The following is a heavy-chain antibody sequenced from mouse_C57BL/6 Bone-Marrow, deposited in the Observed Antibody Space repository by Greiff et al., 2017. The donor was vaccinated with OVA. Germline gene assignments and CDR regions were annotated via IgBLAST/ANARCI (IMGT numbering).Heavy chain of an antibody. V-gene: IGHV5-9*01. CDR1: GFTFSSYT. Sequence: EVKLVESGGGLVKPGGSLKLSCAASGFTFSSYTMSWVRQTPEKRLEWVATISGGGGNTYYPDSVKGRFTISRDNAKNTLYLQMSGLRSENTVLYYCARHRAYYYGSSSDYWGQGTTLTVSS. D-gene: IGHD1-1*01. J-gene: IGHJ2*01. CDR3: ARHRAYYYGSSSDY. CDR2: ISGGGGNT.